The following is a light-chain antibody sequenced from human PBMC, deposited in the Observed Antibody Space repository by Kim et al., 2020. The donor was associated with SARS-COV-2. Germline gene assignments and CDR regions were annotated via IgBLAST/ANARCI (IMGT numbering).Light chain of an antibody. CDR3: QQYGSSPYT. V-gene: IGKV3-20*01. Sequence: PGESASLSCRASQSVSSNYFAWYQQTPGQAPRLLVYGASTRPAGIPDRFTGSGSGTDFTLTINRLEPEDFAVYYCQQYGSSPYTFGQGTKLEI. J-gene: IGKJ2*01. CDR2: GAS. CDR1: QSVSSNY.